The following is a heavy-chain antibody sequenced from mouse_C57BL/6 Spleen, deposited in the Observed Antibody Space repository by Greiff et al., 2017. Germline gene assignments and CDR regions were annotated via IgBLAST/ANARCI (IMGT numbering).Heavy chain of an antibody. J-gene: IGHJ4*01. CDR1: GYSITSGYY. CDR2: ISYDGSN. CDR3: ASKGGSSYVGGAMDY. D-gene: IGHD1-1*01. V-gene: IGHV3-6*01. Sequence: EVQLQQSGPGLVKPSQSLSLTCSVTGYSITSGYYWNWIRQFPGNKLEWMGYISYDGSNNYNPSLKNRISITRDTSKNQFFLKLNSVTTEDTATYYCASKGGSSYVGGAMDYWGQGTSVTVSS.